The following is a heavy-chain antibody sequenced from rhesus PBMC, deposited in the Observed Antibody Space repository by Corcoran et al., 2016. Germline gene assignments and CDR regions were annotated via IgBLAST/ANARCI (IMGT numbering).Heavy chain of an antibody. D-gene: IGHD5-24*01. J-gene: IGHJ4*01. CDR2: INGNSGRT. CDR3: ARSSGYSENDY. CDR1: GGSFSRYW. Sequence: QVQLQASGPGLVKPSETLFLTCAVSGGSFSRYWLSWIRQPPGKGLEWIGEINGNSGRTNYNPSLKSRVTISKDASKNQFALKLSSVTAADTAVYYCARSSGYSENDYWGQGVLVTVSS. V-gene: IGHV4-80*01.